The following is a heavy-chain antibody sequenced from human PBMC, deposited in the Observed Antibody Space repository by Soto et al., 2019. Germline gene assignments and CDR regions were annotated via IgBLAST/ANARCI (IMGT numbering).Heavy chain of an antibody. CDR1: GGSIKSSSYY. Sequence: SETLSLTGTLSGGSIKSSSYYWGWIRQPPGKVLEWIGSIYYSGTTNYNPSLMSRVTISVDTSKNHFSLKLTSVTAADTAVYYCARVYGSGSLTNWFDPWGRGTLVTVSS. CDR2: IYYSGTT. J-gene: IGHJ5*02. D-gene: IGHD3-10*01. CDR3: ARVYGSGSLTNWFDP. V-gene: IGHV4-39*07.